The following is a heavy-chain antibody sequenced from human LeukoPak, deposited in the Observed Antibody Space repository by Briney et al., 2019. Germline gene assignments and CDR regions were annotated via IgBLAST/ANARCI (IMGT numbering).Heavy chain of an antibody. CDR3: ASVPTYYYGSGSYFDY. CDR2: IIPIFGTA. CDR1: GGTFSSYA. Sequence: SVKVSCKASGGTFSSYAISWVRQAPGQGLEWMGGIIPIFGTANYAQKFQGRVTITTDESTSTAYMELSSLRSEDTAVYYCASVPTYYYGSGSYFDYWGQGTLVTVSS. J-gene: IGHJ4*02. V-gene: IGHV1-69*05. D-gene: IGHD3-10*01.